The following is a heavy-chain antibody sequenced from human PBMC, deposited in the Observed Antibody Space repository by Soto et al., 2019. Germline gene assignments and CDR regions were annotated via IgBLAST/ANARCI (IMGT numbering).Heavy chain of an antibody. Sequence: TSETLSLTCTVSGGSIRSYYWTWIRQPPGKGLEWIGYTYDSGSTNYNPSLKSRVTISVDTSKNQFSLKLTSVTAADTAVYYCARNGWYSGVGAFDIWDQGTMVTVSS. CDR1: GGSIRSYY. CDR2: TYDSGST. CDR3: ARNGWYSGVGAFDI. V-gene: IGHV4-59*01. J-gene: IGHJ3*02. D-gene: IGHD6-19*01.